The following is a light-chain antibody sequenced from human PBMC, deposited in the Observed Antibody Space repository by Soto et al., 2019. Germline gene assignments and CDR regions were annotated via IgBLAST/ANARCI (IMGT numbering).Light chain of an antibody. J-gene: IGKJ2*01. Sequence: EIVMTQSPATLSVSPGERATLSCRASQSVSSNLAWYQQKPGQAPRLLIYGASTRATAILARFSGSGSGTEFTLTISSLQSEDFAVYYCQQYSTWLYTFGQGTTLEMK. CDR2: GAS. CDR1: QSVSSN. V-gene: IGKV3-15*01. CDR3: QQYSTWLYT.